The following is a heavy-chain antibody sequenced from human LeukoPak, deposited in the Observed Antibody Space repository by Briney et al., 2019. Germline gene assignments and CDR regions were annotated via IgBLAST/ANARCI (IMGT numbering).Heavy chain of an antibody. V-gene: IGHV3-21*01. CDR3: ARVLDYYYDSSGYYFGY. D-gene: IGHD3-22*01. Sequence: GGSLRLSCAASGFTFSSYSMNWVRQAPGKGLEWVSSLSSSSSYTYYADSVKGRFTISRDNAKKSLFLQMNSLRAEDTAVYYCARVLDYYYDSSGYYFGYWGRGTLVTVSS. CDR1: GFTFSSYS. CDR2: LSSSSSYT. J-gene: IGHJ4*02.